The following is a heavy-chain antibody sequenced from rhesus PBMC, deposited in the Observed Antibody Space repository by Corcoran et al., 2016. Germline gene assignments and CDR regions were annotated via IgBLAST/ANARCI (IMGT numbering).Heavy chain of an antibody. V-gene: IGHV4-80*01. Sequence: QVQLQESGPGLVKPSETLSLTCAVSGGSFSSYWWRWIRQPPGKGLVWIGEINGTSGSTNYTPTRKSRGNISKDASKNKVALKLRYVTAEDTAVDYCARRGYSGYSYGDYFDYWGQGVLVTVSS. CDR3: ARRGYSGYSYGDYFDY. J-gene: IGHJ4*01. CDR1: GGSFSSYW. D-gene: IGHD5-42*01. CDR2: INGTSGST.